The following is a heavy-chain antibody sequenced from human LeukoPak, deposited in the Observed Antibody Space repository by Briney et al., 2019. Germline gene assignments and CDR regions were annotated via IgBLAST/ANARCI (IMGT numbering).Heavy chain of an antibody. V-gene: IGHV4-59*08. Sequence: ASETLSLICTVSGGTISSYYWNWIRQPPGKGLEWIGYIHDSGSTKYNPSLKSRVAISVDTSKNQFSLKLSSVTAADTAVYYCARYSGSYSGFDYWGQGTLVTVSS. CDR1: GGTISSYY. D-gene: IGHD1-26*01. J-gene: IGHJ4*02. CDR2: IHDSGST. CDR3: ARYSGSYSGFDY.